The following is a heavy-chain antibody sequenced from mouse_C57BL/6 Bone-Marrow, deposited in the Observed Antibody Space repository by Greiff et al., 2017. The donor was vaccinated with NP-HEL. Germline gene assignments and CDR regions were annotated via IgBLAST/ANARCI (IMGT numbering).Heavy chain of an antibody. V-gene: IGHV5-9-1*02. D-gene: IGHD2-1*01. CDR1: GFTFSSYA. CDR3: TRGNDPRNFDY. Sequence: EVKVVESGEGLVKPGGSLKLSCAASGFTFSSYAMSWVRQTPEKRLEWVAYISSGGDYIYYADTVKGRFTISRDNARNTLYLQMSSLKSEDTAMYYCTRGNDPRNFDYWGQGTTLTVSS. J-gene: IGHJ2*01. CDR2: ISSGGDYI.